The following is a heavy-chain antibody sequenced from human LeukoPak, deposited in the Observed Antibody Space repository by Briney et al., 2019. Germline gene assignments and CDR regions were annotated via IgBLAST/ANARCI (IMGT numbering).Heavy chain of an antibody. V-gene: IGHV3-30*18. CDR1: GFTFSSYG. J-gene: IGHJ5*02. CDR3: EKGFDP. Sequence: PGGSLRLSCAASGFTFSSYGMHWVRQAPGKGLEWVAVISYDGSNKYYADSVKGRFTISRDNSKNTLYLQMNSLRAEDTAVYYCEKGFDPWGQGTLVTVSS. CDR2: ISYDGSNK.